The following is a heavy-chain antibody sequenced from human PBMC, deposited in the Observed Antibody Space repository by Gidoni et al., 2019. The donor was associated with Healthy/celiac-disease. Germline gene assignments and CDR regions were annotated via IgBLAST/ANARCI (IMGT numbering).Heavy chain of an antibody. D-gene: IGHD6-19*01. V-gene: IGHV5-51*01. CDR2: IYPGDSDT. CDR3: ARQRYSSGWNWGYYYYGMDV. CDR1: GYSFTSYW. Sequence: EVQLVQSGAAVKKPGESLKISCKGSGYSFTSYWIGWVRQMPGKGLEWMGLIYPGDSDTRYSPSFQGQVTISADKSISTAYLQWSSLKASDTAMYYCARQRYSSGWNWGYYYYGMDVWGQGTTVTVSS. J-gene: IGHJ6*02.